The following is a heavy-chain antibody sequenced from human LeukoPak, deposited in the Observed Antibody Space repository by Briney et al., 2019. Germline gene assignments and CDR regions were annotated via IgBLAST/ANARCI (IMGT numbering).Heavy chain of an antibody. CDR1: GFTFSSYS. J-gene: IGHJ4*02. CDR2: ISSSSSYI. CDR3: ARMVSTYYYDSSGYSSGDY. D-gene: IGHD3-22*01. Sequence: GGSLRLSCAASGFTFSSYSMNWVRQAPGKGLEWVSSISSSSSYIYYADSVKGRFTISRDNAKNSLYLQMNSLRAEDTAVYYCARMVSTYYYDSSGYSSGDYWGQGTLVTVSS. V-gene: IGHV3-21*01.